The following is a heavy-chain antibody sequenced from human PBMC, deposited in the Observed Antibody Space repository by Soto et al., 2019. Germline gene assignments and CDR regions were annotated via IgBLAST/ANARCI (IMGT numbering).Heavy chain of an antibody. CDR1: GFAFSSYG. V-gene: IGHV3-30*03. J-gene: IGHJ4*02. CDR3: VSDRGYGHASVPYS. CDR2: ISYDGSLQ. D-gene: IGHD5-18*01. Sequence: QAQLVEAGGGVVQPGRSLRLSCAASGFAFSSYGMHWVRQAPGTGLEWVAVISYDGSLQHYADSVKGRFTISRDNSKNVVLLQMSSLRAEDTAVYYWVSDRGYGHASVPYSWGQGTLVSVS.